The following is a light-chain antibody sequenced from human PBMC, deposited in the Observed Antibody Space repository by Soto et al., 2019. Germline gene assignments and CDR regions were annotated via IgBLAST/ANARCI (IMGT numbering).Light chain of an antibody. J-gene: IGLJ2*01. CDR2: GNS. CDR1: SSKIGAGYD. V-gene: IGLV1-40*01. CDR3: QSYDSSLSGYVV. Sequence: QPVLTPPPSVSGAPGQRVTISCTGSSSKIGAGYDVHWYQQLPGTAPKLLIYGNSNRPSGVPDRFSGSKSGTSASLAITGLQAEDEADYYCQSYDSSLSGYVVFGGGTQLTVL.